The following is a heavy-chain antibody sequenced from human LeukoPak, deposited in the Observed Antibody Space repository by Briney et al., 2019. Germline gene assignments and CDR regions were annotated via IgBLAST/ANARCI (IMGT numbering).Heavy chain of an antibody. CDR2: ISNK. CDR3: AKDRFLATVTDY. Sequence: GGSLGLSCAASGYGMHWVRQAPGKGLEWVAVISNKYYADSVKGRFTISRDNSKNTLYLQMNSLRAEDTAVYYCAKDRFLATVTDYWGQGTLVTVSS. CDR1: GYG. D-gene: IGHD4-17*01. V-gene: IGHV3-30*18. J-gene: IGHJ4*02.